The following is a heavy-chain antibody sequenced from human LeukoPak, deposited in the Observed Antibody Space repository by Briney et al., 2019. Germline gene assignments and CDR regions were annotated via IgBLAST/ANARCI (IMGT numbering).Heavy chain of an antibody. D-gene: IGHD4-17*01. CDR2: ISSSSSYT. Sequence: GGSLRLSCAASGFTFGDYYMSWIRQAPGKGLEWVSYISSSSSYTNYADSVKGRFTISRDNAKNSLYLQMNSLRAEDTAVYYCARTRGDYGDYNWFDPWGQGTLVTVSS. V-gene: IGHV3-11*06. J-gene: IGHJ5*02. CDR1: GFTFGDYY. CDR3: ARTRGDYGDYNWFDP.